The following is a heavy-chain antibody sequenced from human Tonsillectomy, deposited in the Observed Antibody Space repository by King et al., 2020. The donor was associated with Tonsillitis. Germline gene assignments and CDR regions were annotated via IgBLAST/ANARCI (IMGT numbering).Heavy chain of an antibody. CDR2: IRSDGSNK. Sequence: HVQLVESGGGVVQPGGSLRLSCAASGFTFSTYGMHWVRQAPGKGLEWVAFIRSDGSNKYYADSVKGRFAIYRDNSKNTLYLQMNSLRAEDTAVYYCAKAMTYYYDSSGYSGEYFQHWGQGTLVTVSS. D-gene: IGHD3-22*01. V-gene: IGHV3-30*02. J-gene: IGHJ1*01. CDR1: GFTFSTYG. CDR3: AKAMTYYYDSSGYSGEYFQH.